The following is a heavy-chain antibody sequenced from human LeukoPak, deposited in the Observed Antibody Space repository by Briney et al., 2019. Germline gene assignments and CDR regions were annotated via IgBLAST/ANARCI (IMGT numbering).Heavy chain of an antibody. J-gene: IGHJ6*03. Sequence: ASVKVSCKASGYTFTGYFMHWVRQAPGQGLEWMGIINPSGGSTSYAQKFQGRVTMTRDMSTSTVYMELSSLRSDDTAVYYCARDRAAMALYYHYYYMDVWGTGTTVTVSS. CDR2: INPSGGST. V-gene: IGHV1-46*01. D-gene: IGHD5-18*01. CDR3: ARDRAAMALYYHYYYMDV. CDR1: GYTFTGYF.